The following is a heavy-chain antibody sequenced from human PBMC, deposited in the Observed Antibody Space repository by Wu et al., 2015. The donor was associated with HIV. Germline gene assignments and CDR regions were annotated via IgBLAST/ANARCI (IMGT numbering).Heavy chain of an antibody. Sequence: QVQLVQSGAEVKKPGASVKVSCRASGYTFTGYYMHWVRQAPGQGLEWMGWINPNSGGRDYAPKFQGRFTTTRDTSVSTAYMELNRLNSDDTAVYFCALIPAAMSGFYSYMDVWGKGPRSPSP. V-gene: IGHV1-2*02. CDR3: ALIPAAMSGFYSYMDV. CDR2: INPNSGGR. CDR1: GYTFTGYY. J-gene: IGHJ6*03. D-gene: IGHD2-2*01.